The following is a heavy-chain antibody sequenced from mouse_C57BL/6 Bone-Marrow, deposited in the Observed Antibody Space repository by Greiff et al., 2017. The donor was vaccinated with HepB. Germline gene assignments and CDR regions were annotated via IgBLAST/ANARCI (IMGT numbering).Heavy chain of an antibody. Sequence: EVQLVESEGGLVQPGSSMKLSCTASGFTFSDYYMAWVRQVPEKGLEWVANINYDGSSTYYLDSLKSRFIISRDNAKNILYLQMSSLKSEDTATYYCARGGDYYGSSHWYFDVWGTGTTVTVSS. V-gene: IGHV5-16*01. D-gene: IGHD1-1*01. J-gene: IGHJ1*03. CDR1: GFTFSDYY. CDR2: INYDGSST. CDR3: ARGGDYYGSSHWYFDV.